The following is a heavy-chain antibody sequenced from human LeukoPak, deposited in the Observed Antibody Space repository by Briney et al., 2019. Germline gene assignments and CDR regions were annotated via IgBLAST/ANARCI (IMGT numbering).Heavy chain of an antibody. CDR2: IKEDGSEK. V-gene: IGHV3-7*01. Sequence: PGGSLRLSCAASGFTFSSYSMNWVRQAAGKGLEWVGNIKEDGSEKYYVDSVKGRFTISRDNAKNSLYLQMNSLRAEDTAVYYCARDSFETDIDYWGQGTLVTVSS. CDR1: GFTFSSYS. J-gene: IGHJ4*02. CDR3: ARDSFETDIDY. D-gene: IGHD1-14*01.